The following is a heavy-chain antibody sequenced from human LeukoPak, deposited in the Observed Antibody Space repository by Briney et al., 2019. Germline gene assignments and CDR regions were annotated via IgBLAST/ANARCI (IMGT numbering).Heavy chain of an antibody. Sequence: QPGGSLRLSCAASGFTLSSYAMSWVRQAPGKGLEWVSAISGSGGSTYYADSVKGRFTISRDNSKNTLYLQMNSLRAEDTAVYYCAKDGPRGYCTNGVCYLFDYWGQGTLVTVSS. CDR1: GFTLSSYA. CDR3: AKDGPRGYCTNGVCYLFDY. J-gene: IGHJ4*02. V-gene: IGHV3-23*01. CDR2: ISGSGGST. D-gene: IGHD2-8*01.